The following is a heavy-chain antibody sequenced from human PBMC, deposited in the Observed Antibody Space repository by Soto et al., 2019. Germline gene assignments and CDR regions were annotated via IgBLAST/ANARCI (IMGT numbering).Heavy chain of an antibody. Sequence: ASVKVSCKASGYTFTSYYMHWVRQAPGQGLEWMGIINPSGGSTSYAQKFQGRVTMTRETSTSTVYMELSRLRSEDTAVYYCARERLGRAVDYYYYGMDVWGQGTKVTAP. CDR3: ARERLGRAVDYYYYGMDV. J-gene: IGHJ6*02. CDR1: GYTFTSYY. D-gene: IGHD7-27*01. CDR2: INPSGGST. V-gene: IGHV1-46*01.